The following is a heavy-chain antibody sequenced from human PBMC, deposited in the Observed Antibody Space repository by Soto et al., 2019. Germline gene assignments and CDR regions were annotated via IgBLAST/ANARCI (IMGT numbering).Heavy chain of an antibody. J-gene: IGHJ4*02. Sequence: QVQLQQWGAGLLKPSETLSLTCAVYGGSFSGYYWSWIRQPPGKGLEWIGEINHSGSTNHNPSLKRRVNISVDTSKNQFSVKVSSVTAADTAVYYCARRIVVVAAAKSTPFDYWGQGTLVTVSS. D-gene: IGHD2-2*01. CDR1: GGSFSGYY. V-gene: IGHV4-34*01. CDR2: INHSGST. CDR3: ARRIVVVAAAKSTPFDY.